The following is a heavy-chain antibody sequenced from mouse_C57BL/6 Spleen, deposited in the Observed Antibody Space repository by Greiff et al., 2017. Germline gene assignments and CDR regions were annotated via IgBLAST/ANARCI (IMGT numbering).Heavy chain of an antibody. CDR2: ISYDGSN. D-gene: IGHD1-1*01. CDR1: GYSITSGYY. J-gene: IGHJ1*03. Sequence: EVKLQESEPGLVKPSQSLSLTCSVTGYSITSGYYWNWIRQFPGNKLEWMGYISYDGSNNYNPSLKNRISITRDTSKNQFFLKLNSVTTEDTATYYCARDYYGSSYVSYWYFDVWGTGTTVTVSS. V-gene: IGHV3-6*01. CDR3: ARDYYGSSYVSYWYFDV.